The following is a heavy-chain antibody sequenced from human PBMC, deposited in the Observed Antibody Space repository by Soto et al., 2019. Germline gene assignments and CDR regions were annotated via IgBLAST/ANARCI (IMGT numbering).Heavy chain of an antibody. D-gene: IGHD6-6*01. CDR1: VGSFSGYY. J-gene: IGHJ4*02. Sequence: SETLSLTCAVYVGSFSGYYWSWIRQPPGKGLEWIGEINHSGSTNYNPSLKSRVTISVDTSKNQFSLKLSSVTAADTAVYYCARGPVGSSSSFDYWGQGTLVTVSS. CDR2: INHSGST. CDR3: ARGPVGSSSSFDY. V-gene: IGHV4-34*01.